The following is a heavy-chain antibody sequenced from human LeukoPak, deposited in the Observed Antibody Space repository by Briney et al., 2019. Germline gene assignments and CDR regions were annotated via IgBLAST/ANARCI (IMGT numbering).Heavy chain of an antibody. J-gene: IGHJ6*03. Sequence: NTSETLSLTCTVSGGSISSYYWSWIRQPPGKGLEWIGYIYYSGSTNYNPSLKSRVTISVDTSKNQFSLKLSSVTAADTAVYYCARGGERSSEPRIYYYYMDVWGKGTTVTVSS. V-gene: IGHV4-59*12. CDR1: GGSISSYY. CDR2: IYYSGST. D-gene: IGHD1-14*01. CDR3: ARGGERSSEPRIYYYYMDV.